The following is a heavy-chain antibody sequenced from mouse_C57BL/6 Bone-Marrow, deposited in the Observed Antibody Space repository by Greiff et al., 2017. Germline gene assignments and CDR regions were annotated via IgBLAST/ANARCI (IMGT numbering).Heavy chain of an antibody. CDR2: IYPGDGDT. V-gene: IGHV1-82*01. CDR3: ARIRDYAMDY. D-gene: IGHD3-3*01. J-gene: IGHJ4*01. Sequence: QVQLQQSGPELVKPGASVKISCKASGYAFSSSWMNWVKQRPGKGLEWIGRIYPGDGDTNYNGKFKGKATLTADKSSSTAYMQLSSLTSEDSAVYFCARIRDYAMDYWDQGTSVTVSS. CDR1: GYAFSSSW.